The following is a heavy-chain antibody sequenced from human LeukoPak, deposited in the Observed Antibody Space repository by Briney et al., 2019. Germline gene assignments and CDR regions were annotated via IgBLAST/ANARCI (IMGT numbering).Heavy chain of an antibody. CDR1: GFTFNTYA. J-gene: IGHJ6*03. D-gene: IGHD3-9*01. CDR3: ARGVVLRYFDWLLPEEYYYYMDV. V-gene: IGHV3-23*01. CDR2: ISGSGGST. Sequence: PGGSLRLSCAASGFTFNTYAMSWVRQAPGKGLEWVSTISGSGGSTYYADSVKGRFTISRDNSKNTLYLQMNSLRAEDTAVYYCARGVVLRYFDWLLPEEYYYYMDVWGKGTTVTVSS.